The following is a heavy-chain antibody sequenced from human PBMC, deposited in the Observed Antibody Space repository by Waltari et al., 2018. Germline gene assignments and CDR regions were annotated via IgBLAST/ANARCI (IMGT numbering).Heavy chain of an antibody. CDR1: GHTLTDLP. D-gene: IGHD1-26*01. CDR2: FDPEENEA. V-gene: IGHV1-24*01. J-gene: IGHJ4*02. CDR3: ATESPSVTVGFDF. Sequence: QVHLAQSGAEVKKPGASVKVSCKLSGHTLTDLPIHWVRQAPGKGLEWMGGFDPEENEALYAQTFQGRVTITEDTSIETAYMELSSLRSDDTALYYCATESPSVTVGFDFWGQGTLVTVSS.